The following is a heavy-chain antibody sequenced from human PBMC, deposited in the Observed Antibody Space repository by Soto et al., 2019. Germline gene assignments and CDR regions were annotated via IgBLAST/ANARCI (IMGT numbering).Heavy chain of an antibody. CDR2: ISGSGGST. J-gene: IGHJ4*02. V-gene: IGHV3-23*01. CDR3: ARVSIAVGIANY. CDR1: GFTFSSYA. Sequence: GGSLRLSCAASGFTFSSYAMSWVRQAPGKGLEWVSAISGSGGSTYYADSVKGRFTISRDNSKNTLYLQMNSLRDEDTAVYYCARVSIAVGIANYWGQGTLVTVSS. D-gene: IGHD6-19*01.